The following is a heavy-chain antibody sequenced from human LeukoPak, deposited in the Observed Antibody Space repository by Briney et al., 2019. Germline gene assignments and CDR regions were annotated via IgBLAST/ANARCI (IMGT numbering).Heavy chain of an antibody. J-gene: IGHJ6*02. V-gene: IGHV3-30*18. CDR3: AKEGLHYDILTGSIYYYGMDV. CDR2: ISYDGSNK. Sequence: PGRSLRLSCAASGFTFSSYGMHWVRQAPGKGLEWVAVISYDGSNKYYADSVKGRFTISRDNSKNTQYLQMNSLRAEDTAVYYCAKEGLHYDILTGSIYYYGMDVWGQGTTVTVSS. CDR1: GFTFSSYG. D-gene: IGHD3-9*01.